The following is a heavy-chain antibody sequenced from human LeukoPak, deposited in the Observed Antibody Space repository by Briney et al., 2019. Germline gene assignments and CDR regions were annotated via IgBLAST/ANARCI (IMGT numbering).Heavy chain of an antibody. D-gene: IGHD3-16*01. J-gene: IGHJ4*02. Sequence: PGGSLRLSCAASGFTFSSYSMNWVRQAPGKGLEWVSSISSSSSYIYYADSVKGRFTISRDNAKNSLYLQMNSLRAEDTAVYYCARGDYGTQDPITFDYWGQGTLVTVSS. CDR2: ISSSSSYI. V-gene: IGHV3-21*01. CDR3: ARGDYGTQDPITFDY. CDR1: GFTFSSYS.